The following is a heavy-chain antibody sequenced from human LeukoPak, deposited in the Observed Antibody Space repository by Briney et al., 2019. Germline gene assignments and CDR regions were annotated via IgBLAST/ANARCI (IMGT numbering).Heavy chain of an antibody. CDR3: TTLYSGAMDY. J-gene: IGHJ4*02. D-gene: IGHD1-26*01. V-gene: IGHV3-74*01. Sequence: PGGSLRLSCAASGFTFNTYWMYWVRHVPEKGLVWVSRIKTDGSSTSYADSVKGRFTISTDNAKNTLYLKMNSLRAEDTAVYYCTTLYSGAMDYWGQGTLVTVSS. CDR1: GFTFNTYW. CDR2: IKTDGSST.